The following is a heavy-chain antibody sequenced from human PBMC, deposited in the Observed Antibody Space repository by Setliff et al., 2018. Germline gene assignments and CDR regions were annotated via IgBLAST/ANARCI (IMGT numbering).Heavy chain of an antibody. J-gene: IGHJ4*02. CDR2: IYTDGTT. D-gene: IGHD3-22*01. CDR3: RVWVDMIEVDS. V-gene: IGHV4-61*02. CDR1: GASLRSGSNY. Sequence: SETLSLTCTVSGASLRSGSNYWGWFRQPAGKGLEWIGRIYTDGTTNYNPSLKSRVSISADTSMNHFSLRMTSVTAADTAVYYCRVWVDMIEVDSWAQGTLVTVSS.